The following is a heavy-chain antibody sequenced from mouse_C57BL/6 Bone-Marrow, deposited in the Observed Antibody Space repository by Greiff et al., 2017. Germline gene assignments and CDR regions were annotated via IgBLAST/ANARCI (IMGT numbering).Heavy chain of an antibody. CDR1: GYTFTSYW. V-gene: IGHV1-55*01. CDR2: IYPGSGST. CDR3: ARGRPTVVEPWFAY. Sequence: QVQLQQPGAELVKPGASVKMSCKASGYTFTSYWITWVKQRPGQGLEWIGDIYPGSGSTNYNEKFKSKATLTVDTSSSTAYMQLSSLTSEDSAVYCCARGRPTVVEPWFAYWGQGTLVTVSA. D-gene: IGHD1-1*01. J-gene: IGHJ3*01.